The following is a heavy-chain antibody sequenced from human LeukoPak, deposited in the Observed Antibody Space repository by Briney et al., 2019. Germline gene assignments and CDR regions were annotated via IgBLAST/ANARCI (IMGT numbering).Heavy chain of an antibody. CDR1: GGSFSGYY. V-gene: IGHV4-34*01. CDR3: ARDMDYYDSSGYYSETYYYFDY. J-gene: IGHJ4*02. D-gene: IGHD3-22*01. Sequence: SETLSLTCAVYGGSFSGYYWNWIRQPPGKGLEWIGEINHSGSTNYNPSLKSRVTMSVDTSKNQFSLKLSSVTAADTAVYYCARDMDYYDSSGYYSETYYYFDYWGQGTLVTVSS. CDR2: INHSGST.